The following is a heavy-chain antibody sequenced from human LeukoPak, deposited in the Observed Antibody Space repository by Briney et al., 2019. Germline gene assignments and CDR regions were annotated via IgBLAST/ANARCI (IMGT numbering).Heavy chain of an antibody. J-gene: IGHJ4*02. CDR2: IYHSGST. Sequence: SETLSLTCTVSGYSISSGYYWGWIRQPPGKGLEWIGSIYHSGSTYYNPSLKSRVTISVDTSKNQFSLKLSSVTAADTAVYYCARDGRSSGWTYWGQGTLVTVSS. D-gene: IGHD6-19*01. V-gene: IGHV4-38-2*02. CDR3: ARDGRSSGWTY. CDR1: GYSISSGYY.